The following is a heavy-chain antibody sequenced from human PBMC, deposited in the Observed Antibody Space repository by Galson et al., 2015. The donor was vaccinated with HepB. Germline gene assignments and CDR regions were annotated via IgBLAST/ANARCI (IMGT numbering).Heavy chain of an antibody. Sequence: SVKVSCKASGYSFTNYAMHWVRQAPGQRLEWMGWINTGNGNTKFSQRFQDRVTLTRDTSASTVYMELSSLRSEDTSVYYCAREGGTGGYSYGIYYFDYWGQGPLVTVSS. CDR1: GYSFTNYA. D-gene: IGHD5-18*01. J-gene: IGHJ4*02. CDR3: AREGGTGGYSYGIYYFDY. V-gene: IGHV1-3*04. CDR2: INTGNGNT.